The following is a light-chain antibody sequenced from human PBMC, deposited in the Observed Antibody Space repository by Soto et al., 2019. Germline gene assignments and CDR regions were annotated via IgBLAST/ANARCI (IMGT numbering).Light chain of an antibody. CDR2: DAS. CDR1: QSISSW. CDR3: QHYNIYSEA. Sequence: DIQMTKSPSTLTASLGDRVTISCRASQSISSWLAWYQQKPGEAPKLLIYDASRLESGVPSRFTGSGSGTEFTLIISSLQPDDSATYYCQHYNIYSEAFGQGTKVDIK. V-gene: IGKV1-5*01. J-gene: IGKJ1*01.